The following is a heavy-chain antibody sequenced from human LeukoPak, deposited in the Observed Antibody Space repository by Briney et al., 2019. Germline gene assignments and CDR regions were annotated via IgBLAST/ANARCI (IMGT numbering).Heavy chain of an antibody. CDR2: ITLSSSSI. CDR3: ARDLGGSRTAYFDY. V-gene: IGHV3-48*04. J-gene: IGHJ4*02. D-gene: IGHD1-26*01. CDR1: GFNFNNYN. Sequence: GGSLRLSCAASGFNFNNYNMNWVRQAPGKGLEWVSYITLSSSSIYYADSVKGRFTISRDNAKKSLYLQMNSLRAEDTAVYYCARDLGGSRTAYFDYWGQGTLVTVSS.